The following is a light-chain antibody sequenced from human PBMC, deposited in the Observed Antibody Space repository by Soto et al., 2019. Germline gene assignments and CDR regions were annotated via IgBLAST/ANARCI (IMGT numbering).Light chain of an antibody. CDR2: AAS. CDR1: QSVSSYY. V-gene: IGKV3-20*01. J-gene: IGKJ1*01. Sequence: EIVLTQSPGTLSLSPGERATLSCRASQSVSSYYSAWYQQKPGQAPMLLIYAASSRATGIPDRFSGGGSGTDFTLTISSLEPEDFAVYYCQQCSSSPWTFGQGTKVEIK. CDR3: QQCSSSPWT.